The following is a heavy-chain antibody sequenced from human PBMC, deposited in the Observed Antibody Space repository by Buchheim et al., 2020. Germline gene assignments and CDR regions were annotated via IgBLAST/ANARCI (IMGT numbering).Heavy chain of an antibody. V-gene: IGHV3-23*04. CDR3: AKRLGIEAGEGYDMDV. D-gene: IGHD6-19*01. CDR2: ISSSGGST. CDR1: GFTFSTYA. J-gene: IGHJ6*02. Sequence: EVQLVESGGDLVQPGGSLRLSCAASGFTFSTYAMSWVRQAPGKGLEWVSTISSSGGSTFYADSVKGRFTISRDHPKNTLYLQIKSLRAEDTAVFYCAKRLGIEAGEGYDMDVWGQGTT.